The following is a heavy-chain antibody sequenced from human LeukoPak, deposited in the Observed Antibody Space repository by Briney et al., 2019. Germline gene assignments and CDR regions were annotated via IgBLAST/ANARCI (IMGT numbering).Heavy chain of an antibody. CDR3: ASITYGDYHY. Sequence: RSSETLSLTCAVSGYSISSGYYWGWIRQPPGKGLEWIGSIYHSGSTYYNPSLKSRVTISVDTSKNQFSLKLSSVTAAGTAVYYCASITYGDYHYWGQGTLVTASS. D-gene: IGHD4-17*01. J-gene: IGHJ4*02. CDR2: IYHSGST. V-gene: IGHV4-38-2*01. CDR1: GYSISSGYY.